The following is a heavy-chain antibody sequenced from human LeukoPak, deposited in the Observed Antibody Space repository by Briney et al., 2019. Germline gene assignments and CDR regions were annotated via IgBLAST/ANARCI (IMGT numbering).Heavy chain of an antibody. D-gene: IGHD5-12*01. CDR1: GFMFDGYG. V-gene: IGHV3-30*02. CDR2: IMYDVSNK. Sequence: PGGSLRLSCAASGFMFDGYGMHWVRQAPGKGLEWVAIIMYDVSNKYYADSVKGRFTISRDNSKNTLYLQMNSLRAEDTAVYYCAKGPPVDIVATITPSDYYYMDVWGKGTTVTISS. CDR3: AKGPPVDIVATITPSDYYYMDV. J-gene: IGHJ6*03.